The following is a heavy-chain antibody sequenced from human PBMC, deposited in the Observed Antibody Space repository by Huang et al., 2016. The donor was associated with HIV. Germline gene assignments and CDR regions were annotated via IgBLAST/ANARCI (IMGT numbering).Heavy chain of an antibody. CDR3: VIMDDYFDY. J-gene: IGHJ4*02. CDR1: VFAFSQYA. Sequence: VQLVESGGGLVQPGWSLRLSCAASVFAFSQYAVHWVRQSPGEGLEWVSGSGGKSGYIAYAASVRGRFVISRDNAKKSLYLKMNGLRLEDTALYFCVIMDDYFDYWGQGVLVGVSS. D-gene: IGHD2-8*01. CDR2: SGGKSGYI. V-gene: IGHV3-9*01.